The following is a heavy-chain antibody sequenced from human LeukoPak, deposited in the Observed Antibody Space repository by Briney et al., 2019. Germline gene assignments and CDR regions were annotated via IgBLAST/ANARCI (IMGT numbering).Heavy chain of an antibody. J-gene: IGHJ4*02. D-gene: IGHD3-10*01. CDR2: IYSGGST. Sequence: QPGGSLRLSCAASGFTVSSNYMSWVRQAPGKGLEWVSLIYSGGSTYYADSVKGRFTISRDNSKNTLYLQMNSLRAEDTAVYYCATNYGSGSWSFDYWGQGTLVTVSS. V-gene: IGHV3-53*01. CDR3: ATNYGSGSWSFDY. CDR1: GFTVSSNY.